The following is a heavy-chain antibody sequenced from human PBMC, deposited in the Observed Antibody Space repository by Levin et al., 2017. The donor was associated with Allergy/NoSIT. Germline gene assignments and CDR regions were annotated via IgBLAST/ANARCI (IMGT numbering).Heavy chain of an antibody. D-gene: IGHD2-15*01. CDR1: GGTFSSYA. Sequence: SVKVSCKASGGTFSSYAISWVRQAPGQGLEWMGGIIPIFGTANYAQKFQGRVTITADESTSTAYMELSSLGSEDTAVYYCARGIGYCSGGSCYWDAFDIWGQGTMVTVSS. V-gene: IGHV1-69*13. J-gene: IGHJ3*02. CDR2: IIPIFGTA. CDR3: ARGIGYCSGGSCYWDAFDI.